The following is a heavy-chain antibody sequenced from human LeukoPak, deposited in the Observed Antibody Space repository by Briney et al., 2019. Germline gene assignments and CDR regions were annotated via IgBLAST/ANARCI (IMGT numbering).Heavy chain of an antibody. CDR2: INSDGSST. CDR3: ARASSSWYYFDY. Sequence: GGSLRLSCAASGFTFSSYWMHWVRQAPGKGLVWVSRINSDGSSTSYADSVKGRFTISRDNAKNSLYLQMNSLRAEDTAVYYCARASSSWYYFDYWGQGTLVTVSS. D-gene: IGHD6-13*01. CDR1: GFTFSSYW. J-gene: IGHJ4*02. V-gene: IGHV3-74*01.